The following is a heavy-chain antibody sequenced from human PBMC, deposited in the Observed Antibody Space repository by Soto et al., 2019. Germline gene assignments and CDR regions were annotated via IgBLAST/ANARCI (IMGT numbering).Heavy chain of an antibody. D-gene: IGHD2-2*01. V-gene: IGHV1-69*01. CDR2: LIPISGTA. J-gene: IGHJ6*02. CDR3: ARSQGSSTSLEIYYYYYYGMDV. Sequence: QVQLVQSGAEVKKPGSSVKVSCKASGGTFSSYALSWVRQAPGQGLEWMGGLIPISGTANYAQKFQGRVTITADESTSTAYMELSSLRSEDTAVYYCARSQGSSTSLEIYYYYYYGMDVWGQGTTVTVSS. CDR1: GGTFSSYA.